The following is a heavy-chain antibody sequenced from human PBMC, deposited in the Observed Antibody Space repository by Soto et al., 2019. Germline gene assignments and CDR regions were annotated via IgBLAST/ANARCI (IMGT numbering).Heavy chain of an antibody. CDR3: ARDGTMILVVPRAYFDY. CDR2: INPNSGGT. D-gene: IGHD3-22*01. CDR1: GYTFTGYY. J-gene: IGHJ4*02. V-gene: IGHV1-2*02. Sequence: ASVKVSCKASGYTFTGYYMHWVRQAPGQGLEWMGWINPNSGGTNYAQKFQGRVTMTRDTSISTAYMELSRLRSDDTAVYYCARDGTMILVVPRAYFDYWGQGTLVTVSS.